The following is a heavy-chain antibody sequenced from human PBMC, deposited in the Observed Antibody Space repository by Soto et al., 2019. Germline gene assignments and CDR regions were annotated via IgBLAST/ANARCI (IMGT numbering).Heavy chain of an antibody. CDR3: ARDYDFWSGPQRKSAFDI. J-gene: IGHJ3*02. CDR1: GGSISSYY. D-gene: IGHD3-3*01. Sequence: SETLSLTCTVSGGSISSYYWSWIRQPPGKGLEWIGYIYYSVSTNYNPSLKSRVTISVDTSKNQFSLKLSSVTAADTAVYYCARDYDFWSGPQRKSAFDIWGQGTMVTVS. CDR2: IYYSVST. V-gene: IGHV4-59*01.